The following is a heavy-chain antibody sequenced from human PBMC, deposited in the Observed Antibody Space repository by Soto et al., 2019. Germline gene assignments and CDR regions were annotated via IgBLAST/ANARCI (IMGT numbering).Heavy chain of an antibody. J-gene: IGHJ4*02. Sequence: QVQLVESGGGVVQPGRSLRLSCAASGFTFNNYGMHWVRQAPGKGLKWVALISYDGSNKYYADSVKGRFTISRDNYKKTLYLQMNTLRAEDTAVYYYAKEEAPRGYSYGSDYWGQGTLVTVSS. V-gene: IGHV3-30*18. CDR3: AKEEAPRGYSYGSDY. CDR2: ISYDGSNK. D-gene: IGHD5-18*01. CDR1: GFTFNNYG.